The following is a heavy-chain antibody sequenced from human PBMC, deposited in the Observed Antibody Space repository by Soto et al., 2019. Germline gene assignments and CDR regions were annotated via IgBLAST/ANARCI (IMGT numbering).Heavy chain of an antibody. CDR2: INHSGST. Sequence: FETLSLTCAVYGGSFSGYYWSWIRQPPGKGLEWIGEINHSGSTNYNPSLKSRVTISVDTSKNQFSLKLSSVTAADTAVYYCARGRGGYNKYYYYGMDVWGQGTTVTVSS. V-gene: IGHV4-34*01. D-gene: IGHD5-12*01. CDR3: ARGRGGYNKYYYYGMDV. CDR1: GGSFSGYY. J-gene: IGHJ6*02.